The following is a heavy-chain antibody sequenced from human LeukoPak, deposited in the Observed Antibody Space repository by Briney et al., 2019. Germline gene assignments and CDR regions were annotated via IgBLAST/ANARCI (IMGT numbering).Heavy chain of an antibody. V-gene: IGHV5-51*01. CDR1: GYSFTSYW. CDR2: IYPGDSET. CDR3: ATTSRYFDH. D-gene: IGHD6-6*01. J-gene: IGHJ4*02. Sequence: GESLKISCKGPGYSFTSYWIGWVRQMPGKGLEWMGIIYPGDSETRYSPSFQGQVTISADKSISTTYLQWTSLKASDTAIYYCATTSRYFDHWGQGTLVTVPP.